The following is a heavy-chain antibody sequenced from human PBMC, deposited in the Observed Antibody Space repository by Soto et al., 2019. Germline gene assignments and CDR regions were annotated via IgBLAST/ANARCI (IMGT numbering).Heavy chain of an antibody. D-gene: IGHD6-13*01. CDR3: ATSTSSSWQNDY. Sequence: QVQLEQSGAEVKKPGSSVKVSCKASGGTFNTFAISWVRQAPGQGLEWIGGIIPIFETANYAQRRQDRLTITADESTRTAYMELSRLTSDDTAIYFCATSTSSSWQNDYWGLGTLVVVSS. V-gene: IGHV1-69*01. CDR1: GGTFNTFA. CDR2: IIPIFETA. J-gene: IGHJ4*02.